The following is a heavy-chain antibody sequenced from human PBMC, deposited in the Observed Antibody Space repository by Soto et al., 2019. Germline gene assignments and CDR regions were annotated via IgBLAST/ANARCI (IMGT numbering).Heavy chain of an antibody. V-gene: IGHV1-2*02. J-gene: IGHJ6*02. D-gene: IGHD3-3*01. CDR1: GYTFTGYY. CDR3: ARVAPKYDFWSGYSYGMDV. CDR2: INPNSGGT. Sequence: ASVKVSCKASGYTFTGYYMHWVRQAPGQGLEWMGWINPNSGGTNYAQKFQGRVTMTRDTSISTAYMELSRLRSDDTAVYYCARVAPKYDFWSGYSYGMDVRGQGTTVTVSS.